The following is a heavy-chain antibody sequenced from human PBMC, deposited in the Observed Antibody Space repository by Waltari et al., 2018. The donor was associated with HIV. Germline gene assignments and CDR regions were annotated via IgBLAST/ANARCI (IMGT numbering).Heavy chain of an antibody. Sequence: QVTLKESGPALVKPTQTLTLTCTLSGLSVTTVGVRVSWIRQPPGRALEWLARIDWDDEKFYSPSLKTRFTISRDTPKNQVVLTMTQMDPQDTATYYCVRMGGSYSHWFDSWGQGTLVTVSS. D-gene: IGHD1-26*01. CDR3: VRMGGSYSHWFDS. V-gene: IGHV2-70*04. J-gene: IGHJ5*01. CDR2: IDWDDEK. CDR1: GLSVTTVGVR.